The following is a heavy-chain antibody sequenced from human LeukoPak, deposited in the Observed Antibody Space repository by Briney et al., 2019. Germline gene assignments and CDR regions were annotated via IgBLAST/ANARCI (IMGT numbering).Heavy chain of an antibody. Sequence: GGSLRLSCAASGFTISRSSMHWVRQAPGKGLEFVSAISRSGGNTYYANSVKGRFTISRDTSKNTLYLQVGSLRVEDMAVYYCARDLAAAHNPLDYWGQGTLVTVSS. D-gene: IGHD6-13*01. CDR2: ISRSGGNT. CDR3: ARDLAAAHNPLDY. V-gene: IGHV3-64*01. CDR1: GFTISRSS. J-gene: IGHJ4*02.